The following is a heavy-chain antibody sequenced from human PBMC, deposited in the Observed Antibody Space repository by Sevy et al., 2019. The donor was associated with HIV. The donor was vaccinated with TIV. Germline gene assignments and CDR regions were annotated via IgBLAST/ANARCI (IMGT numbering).Heavy chain of an antibody. CDR1: GYTFAAYY. CDR3: ARGKREEWLLYLDN. D-gene: IGHD3-3*01. CDR2: IYPNGGDT. V-gene: IGHV1-2*02. Sequence: ASVKVSCKTSGYTFAAYYTHWVRQAPGQGPEWLGWIYPNGGDTTFAQKFQGRVTVTMSTSINTVYMELNRLRSDDTAVYYCARGKREEWLLYLDNWGQGTLVTVSS. J-gene: IGHJ4*02.